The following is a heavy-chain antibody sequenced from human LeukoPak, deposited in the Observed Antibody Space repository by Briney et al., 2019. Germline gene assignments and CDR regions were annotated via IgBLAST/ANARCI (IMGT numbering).Heavy chain of an antibody. V-gene: IGHV1-18*01. D-gene: IGHD4-17*01. CDR1: GYTFTSYG. CDR2: ISAYNGNT. J-gene: IGHJ6*02. CDR3: ATRRSTVRYYGMDV. Sequence: ASVKVSCKASGYTFTSYGISWVRQAPGQGLEWMGWISAYNGNTNYAQKLQGRVTMTTDTSTSTAYMELRSLRSDDTAVYYCATRRSTVRYYGMDVWGQGTTVTVSS.